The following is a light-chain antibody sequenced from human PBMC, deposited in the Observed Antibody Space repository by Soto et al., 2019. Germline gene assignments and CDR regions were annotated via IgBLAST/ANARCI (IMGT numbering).Light chain of an antibody. CDR3: QQYNNWPRT. CDR2: GAS. CDR1: QSVSSQ. Sequence: EIVLTQSPVTLSLSPGERATLSCRASQSVSSQLAWYQQKPGQAPRLLIYGASTRATGIPARFSGSGSGTEFTLTISSLQSEDFAVYYCQQYNNWPRTFGQGTKVDIK. V-gene: IGKV3-15*01. J-gene: IGKJ1*01.